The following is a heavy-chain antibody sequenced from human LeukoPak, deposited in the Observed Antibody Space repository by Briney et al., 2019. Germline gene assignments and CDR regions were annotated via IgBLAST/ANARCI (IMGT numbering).Heavy chain of an antibody. Sequence: QPGGSLRLSCAASGFTFSSYEMNWVRQAPGKGLEWVSYISSSGSTIYYADSVKGRFTISRDNAKNSLHLQMNSLRAEDTAVYYCAREVVGFGELAYFDYWGQGTLVTVSS. V-gene: IGHV3-48*03. CDR2: ISSSGSTI. D-gene: IGHD3-10*01. CDR1: GFTFSSYE. CDR3: AREVVGFGELAYFDY. J-gene: IGHJ4*02.